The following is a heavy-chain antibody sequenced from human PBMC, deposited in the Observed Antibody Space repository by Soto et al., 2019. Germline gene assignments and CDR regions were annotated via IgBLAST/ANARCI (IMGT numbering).Heavy chain of an antibody. CDR3: ARDVGSGVDL. V-gene: IGHV1-69*08. CDR1: GGTFSSYT. Sequence: QVQLVQSGAEVKKPGSSVKVSCKASGGTFSSYTISWVRQAPGQGLEWMGRFVPLLGLAHYAQKFQGRVTITADKSTSTAYMGLSSLRSYDTAVYYCARDVGSGVDLWGQGTLVTVSS. J-gene: IGHJ5*02. D-gene: IGHD3-10*01. CDR2: FVPLLGLA.